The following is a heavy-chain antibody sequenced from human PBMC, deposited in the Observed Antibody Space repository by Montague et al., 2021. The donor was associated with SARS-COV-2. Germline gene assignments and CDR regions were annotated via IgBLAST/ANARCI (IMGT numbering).Heavy chain of an antibody. CDR3: ARAVSVRSAANWCDP. Sequence: SETLSLTCTVSGGSMSDHYWAWIRQPPGKGLEWLAYIYYGGGINSNASLKSRVSMSVDTSKNQFSLKLTSVTAADTAVYYCARAVSVRSAANWCDPWGQGTLVTVSS. CDR1: GGSMSDHY. J-gene: IGHJ5*02. D-gene: IGHD3-10*02. V-gene: IGHV4-59*11. CDR2: IYYGGGI.